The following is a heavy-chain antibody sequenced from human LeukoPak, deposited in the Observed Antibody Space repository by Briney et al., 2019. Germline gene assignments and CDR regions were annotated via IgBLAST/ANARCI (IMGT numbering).Heavy chain of an antibody. CDR3: ARSRAGGAARWAYYYYYMDV. J-gene: IGHJ6*03. D-gene: IGHD6-19*01. V-gene: IGHV1-69*05. CDR2: IIPIFGTA. Sequence: SVKVSCKASGYTFTSYGISWVRQAPGQGLEWMGGIIPIFGTANYAQKFQGRVTITTDESTSTAYMELSSLRSEDTAVYYCARSRAGGAARWAYYYYYMDVWGKGTTVTVSS. CDR1: GYTFTSYG.